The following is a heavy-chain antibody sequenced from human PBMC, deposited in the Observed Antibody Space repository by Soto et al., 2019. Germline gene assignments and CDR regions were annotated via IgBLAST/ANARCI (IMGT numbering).Heavy chain of an antibody. D-gene: IGHD6-19*01. CDR3: ASPREGQWLVFDH. Sequence: PGGSLRLSCVVSGFTFSDFGMHWVRQSPGEGLAWVASISKDGLXXXYSESVKGRFTISRDDSKNTVFLQMNSLKVEDTAAYFCASPREGQWLVFDHWGQRTLVTVSS. CDR2: ISKDGLXX. V-gene: IGHV3-30*19. J-gene: IGHJ4*02. CDR1: GFTFSDFG.